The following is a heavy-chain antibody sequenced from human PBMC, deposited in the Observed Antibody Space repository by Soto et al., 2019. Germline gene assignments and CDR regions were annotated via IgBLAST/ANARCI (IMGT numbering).Heavy chain of an antibody. CDR1: GGTFSSYA. CDR3: ARDNGPHSGYDYEEFDY. V-gene: IGHV1-69*13. Sequence: SVKVSCKASGGTFSSYAISWVRQAPGQGLEWMGGIIPIFGTANYAQKFQGRVTITADESTSTAYMELSSLRSEDTAVYYCARDNGPHSGYDYEEFDYWGQGTLVTVSS. J-gene: IGHJ4*02. D-gene: IGHD5-12*01. CDR2: IIPIFGTA.